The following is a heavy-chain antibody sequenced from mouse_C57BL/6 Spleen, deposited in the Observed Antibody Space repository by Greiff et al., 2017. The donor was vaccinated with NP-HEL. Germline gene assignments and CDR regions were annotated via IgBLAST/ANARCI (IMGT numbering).Heavy chain of an antibody. CDR2: ISSGGDYI. J-gene: IGHJ2*01. V-gene: IGHV5-9-1*02. CDR3: TRGRYYFDY. Sequence: DVMLVESGEGLVKPVGAMKLPCEPSGFTFSSYAMSWVRQTPEKRLEWVAYISSGGDYIYYADTVKGRFTISRDNARNTLYLQMSSLKSEDTAMYYCTRGRYYFDYWGQGTTLTVSS. CDR1: GFTFSSYA.